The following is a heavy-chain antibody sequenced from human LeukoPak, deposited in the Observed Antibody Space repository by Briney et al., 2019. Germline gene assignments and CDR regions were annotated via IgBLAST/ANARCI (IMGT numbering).Heavy chain of an antibody. D-gene: IGHD2-2*01. J-gene: IGHJ2*01. CDR3: ARQTDPYRPFGL. Sequence: GGSLRLSCAASEFTFSSYAMSWVRQAPGKGLEWVSGISVSGDSTYYPDSVKGRFTISRDNSKNTLYLQMNSLRVEDTAVYYCARQTDPYRPFGLWGRGTLVTVSS. V-gene: IGHV3-23*01. CDR1: EFTFSSYA. CDR2: ISVSGDST.